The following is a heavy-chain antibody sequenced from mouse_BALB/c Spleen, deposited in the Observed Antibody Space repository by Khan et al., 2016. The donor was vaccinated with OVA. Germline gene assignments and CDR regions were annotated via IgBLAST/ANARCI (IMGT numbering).Heavy chain of an antibody. CDR1: GYSFTLYY. D-gene: IGHD1-2*01. Sequence: VRLQQSGPDLVKPGASVKISCKASGYSFTLYYMTWVKQSHGKSLEWIGRVNPNTGGSDYNQEFKGKAILTVDKSSNTAYMELHSLTSEDSAVDYCARGYGFFAYWGQGTLVTVSA. CDR2: VNPNTGGS. V-gene: IGHV1-26*01. J-gene: IGHJ3*01. CDR3: ARGYGFFAY.